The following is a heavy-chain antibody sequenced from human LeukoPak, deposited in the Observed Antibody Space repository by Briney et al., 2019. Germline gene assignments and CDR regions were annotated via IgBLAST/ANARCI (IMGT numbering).Heavy chain of an antibody. V-gene: IGHV4-39*01. J-gene: IGHJ4*02. Sequence: SETLSLTCTVSGGSISSSSYYWGWIRQPPGTGLEWIGSIYYSGSTYYNPSLKSRVTISVDTSKNQFSLKLSSVTAADTAVYYCARHRSTVAGTRIDYWGQGTLVTVSS. CDR1: GGSISSSSYY. CDR3: ARHRSTVAGTRIDY. CDR2: IYYSGST. D-gene: IGHD6-19*01.